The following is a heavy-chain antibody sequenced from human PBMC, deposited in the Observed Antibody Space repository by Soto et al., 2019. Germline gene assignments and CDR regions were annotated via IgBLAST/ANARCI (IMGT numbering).Heavy chain of an antibody. V-gene: IGHV1-69*12. CDR2: ISPIVGTA. D-gene: IGHD1-7*01. Sequence: QVQLVQSGAEVKKPGSSVKVSCKASGGTFSSYAISWVRQAPGQGLEWMGGISPIVGTANYAQKFQGRVTITADASTSTAYKELSSLRSEDTAVYYCAQRNYPPSSDAGMDVWGQGTTVTVSS. J-gene: IGHJ6*02. CDR3: AQRNYPPSSDAGMDV. CDR1: GGTFSSYA.